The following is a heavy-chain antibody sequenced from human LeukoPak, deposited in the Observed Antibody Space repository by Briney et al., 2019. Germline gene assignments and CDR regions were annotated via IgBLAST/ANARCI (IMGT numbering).Heavy chain of an antibody. V-gene: IGHV1-2*02. CDR1: GYTFTGFY. Sequence: SVKDSCQASGYTFTGFYIHWVRPAPGQGLEWMGWINPITGDTNYAQTFQGRVSMTRDPSITTAYMELSRLRSDDTAIYYCARDPLLTGYYWPYYFDYWGQGTLVSVSS. CDR2: INPITGDT. J-gene: IGHJ4*02. CDR3: ARDPLLTGYYWPYYFDY. D-gene: IGHD3-9*01.